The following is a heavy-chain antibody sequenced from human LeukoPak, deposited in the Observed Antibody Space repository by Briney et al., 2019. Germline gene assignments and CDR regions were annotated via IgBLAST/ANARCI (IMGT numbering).Heavy chain of an antibody. J-gene: IGHJ6*02. D-gene: IGHD3-3*01. CDR2: VNHSGST. V-gene: IGHV4-34*01. CDR3: ARGWELRSFMDV. CDR1: GGSFSGYY. Sequence: SETLSLTCAVYGGSFSGYYWNWIRQPPGKGLEWVGEVNHSGSTNYNPSLKSRVTISVDTSKNQFSLKLNSVTAADTAVYYCARGWELRSFMDVWAQGTTVTVSS.